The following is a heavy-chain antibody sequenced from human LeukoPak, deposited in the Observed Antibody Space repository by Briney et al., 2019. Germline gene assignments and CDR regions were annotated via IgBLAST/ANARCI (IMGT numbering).Heavy chain of an antibody. Sequence: GGSLRLSCTGSGFXFGDYAISWFRQAPGKGLEWVSFIKSKAYGGTTEYAASVKGRFTVSRDDSKSIAYLHMNSLKTEDTAVYYCSRTRSVAGSSIYFDYWGQGTLVTVSS. CDR1: GFXFGDYA. D-gene: IGHD6-19*01. CDR3: SRTRSVAGSSIYFDY. J-gene: IGHJ4*02. CDR2: IKSKAYGGTT. V-gene: IGHV3-49*03.